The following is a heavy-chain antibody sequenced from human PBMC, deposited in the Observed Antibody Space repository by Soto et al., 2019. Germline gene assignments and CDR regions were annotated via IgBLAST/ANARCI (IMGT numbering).Heavy chain of an antibody. D-gene: IGHD2-2*01. Sequence: NPSETLSLTCTVSGGSISSSSYYWGWIRQPPGKGLEWIGSIYYSGSTYYNPSLKSRVTISVDTSKNQFSLKLGSVTAADTAVYYCARQSAAIKQDVVEFDYWGQGTLVTVSS. CDR2: IYYSGST. CDR1: GGSISSSSYY. J-gene: IGHJ4*02. CDR3: ARQSAAIKQDVVEFDY. V-gene: IGHV4-39*01.